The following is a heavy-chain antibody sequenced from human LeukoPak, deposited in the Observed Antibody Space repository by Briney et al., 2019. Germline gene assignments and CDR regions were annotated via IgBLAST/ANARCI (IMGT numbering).Heavy chain of an antibody. CDR2: ISWNSRTI. Sequence: GRSLRLSCAAPGFTFEDYAMHWVRQAPGKGLEWVSTISWNSRTIGYADSVQGRFTISRDNAKNSLYLQMNSLTVEDRALYYCVKGVGVNKGYYFDHWGQGSLVTVSS. D-gene: IGHD1-26*01. CDR3: VKGVGVNKGYYFDH. V-gene: IGHV3-9*01. CDR1: GFTFEDYA. J-gene: IGHJ4*02.